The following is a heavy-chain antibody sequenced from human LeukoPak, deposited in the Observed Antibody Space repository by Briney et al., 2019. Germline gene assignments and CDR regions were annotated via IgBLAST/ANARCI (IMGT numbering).Heavy chain of an antibody. CDR1: GYTFTSYG. D-gene: IGHD2-15*01. CDR3: ARASPMSRGGNNWFDP. J-gene: IGHJ5*02. Sequence: ASVKVSCKASGYTFTSYGISWVRQAPGQGLEWMGWISAYNGNTNYAQKLQGRVTMATDTSANTAYMELRSLRSDDTAVYYCARASPMSRGGNNWFDPWGQGTLVTVSS. V-gene: IGHV1-18*01. CDR2: ISAYNGNT.